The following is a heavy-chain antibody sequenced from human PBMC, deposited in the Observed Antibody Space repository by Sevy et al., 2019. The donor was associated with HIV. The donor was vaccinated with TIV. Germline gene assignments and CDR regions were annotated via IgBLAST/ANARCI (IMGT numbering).Heavy chain of an antibody. J-gene: IGHJ4*02. CDR2: ISSSSSYI. CDR3: ARLRARGYSYGSLDY. CDR1: GFTFSSYS. V-gene: IGHV3-21*01. Sequence: GGSLRLSCAASGFTFSSYSMNWVRQAPGEGLEWVSSISSSSSYIYYADSVKGRFTISRDNAKNSLYLQMNSLRAEDTAVYYCARLRARGYSYGSLDYWGQGTLVTVSS. D-gene: IGHD5-18*01.